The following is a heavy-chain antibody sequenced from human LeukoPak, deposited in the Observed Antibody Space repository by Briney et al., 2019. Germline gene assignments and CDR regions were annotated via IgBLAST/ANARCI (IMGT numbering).Heavy chain of an antibody. J-gene: IGHJ4*02. V-gene: IGHV3-33*01. CDR1: GFTFSSYG. Sequence: GRSLRLSCAASGFTFSSYGMHWVRQAPGKGLEWVAVIWYDGSNKNYADSVKGRFTISRDNSKNTLYRQMNSLRAEDTAVYYCAREDFYDRIGYWGQGTLVTVSS. D-gene: IGHD3-22*01. CDR3: AREDFYDRIGY. CDR2: IWYDGSNK.